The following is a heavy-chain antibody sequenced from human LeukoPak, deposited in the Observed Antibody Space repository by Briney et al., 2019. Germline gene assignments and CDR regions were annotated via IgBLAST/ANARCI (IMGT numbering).Heavy chain of an antibody. CDR1: GGSISSSSYY. D-gene: IGHD7-27*01. J-gene: IGHJ3*02. V-gene: IGHV4-39*01. CDR3: ARVRPGDLHAFDI. CDR2: IYYSGST. Sequence: SETLSLTCTVSGGSISSSSYYWGWIRQPPGKGLEWIGSIYYSGSTYYNPSLKSRVTISVDTSKNQFSLKLSSVTAADTAVYYCARVRPGDLHAFDIWGQGTMVTVSS.